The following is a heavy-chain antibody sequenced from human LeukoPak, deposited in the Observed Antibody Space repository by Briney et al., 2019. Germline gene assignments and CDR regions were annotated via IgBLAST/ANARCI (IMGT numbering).Heavy chain of an antibody. CDR2: INHSGST. CDR3: AREPTYYDFWSGRYQEYYFDY. J-gene: IGHJ4*02. D-gene: IGHD3-3*01. Sequence: PSETLSLTCAVYGGSFSGYYWSWIRQPPGKGLEWIGEINHSGSTNYNPSLKSRVTISVDTSKNQFSLKLSSVTAADTAVYYCAREPTYYDFWSGRYQEYYFDYWGQGTLVTVSS. V-gene: IGHV4-34*01. CDR1: GGSFSGYY.